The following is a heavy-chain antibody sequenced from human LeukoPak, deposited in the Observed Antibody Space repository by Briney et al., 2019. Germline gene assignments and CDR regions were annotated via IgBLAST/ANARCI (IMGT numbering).Heavy chain of an antibody. Sequence: GSLRLSCAVSRFSFSLYNMNWVRQPPREGLEWIGEINHSGSTNYNPSLKSRVTISVDTSKNQFSLKLSSVTAADTAVYYCAGGARMSYYYYGMDVWGQGTTVTVSS. V-gene: IGHV4-34*01. CDR1: RFSFSLYN. D-gene: IGHD6-6*01. J-gene: IGHJ6*02. CDR2: INHSGST. CDR3: AGGARMSYYYYGMDV.